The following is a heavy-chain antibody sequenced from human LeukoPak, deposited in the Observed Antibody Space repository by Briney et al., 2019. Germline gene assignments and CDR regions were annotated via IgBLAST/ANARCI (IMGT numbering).Heavy chain of an antibody. D-gene: IGHD3-10*01. Sequence: GASVKVSCKASGYTFTGYYMHWVRQAPGQGLEWMGWINPNSGGTNYAQKFQGRVTMTRDTPISTAYMELSRLRSDDTAVYYCARTMVRGAHFDYWGQGTLVTVSS. CDR2: INPNSGGT. CDR1: GYTFTGYY. CDR3: ARTMVRGAHFDY. J-gene: IGHJ4*02. V-gene: IGHV1-2*02.